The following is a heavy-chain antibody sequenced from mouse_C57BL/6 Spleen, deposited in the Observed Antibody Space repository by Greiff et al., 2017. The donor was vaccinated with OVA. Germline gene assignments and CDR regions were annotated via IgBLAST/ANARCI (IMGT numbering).Heavy chain of an antibody. CDR2: IDPENGDT. CDR3: TGSPEDY. Sequence: EVQRVESGAELVRPGASVKLSCTASGFNIKDDYMHWVKQRPEQGLEWIGWIDPENGDTEYASKFQGKATITADTSSNTAYLQLSSLTSEDTAVYYCTGSPEDYWGQGTTLTVSS. J-gene: IGHJ2*01. CDR1: GFNIKDDY. V-gene: IGHV14-4*01.